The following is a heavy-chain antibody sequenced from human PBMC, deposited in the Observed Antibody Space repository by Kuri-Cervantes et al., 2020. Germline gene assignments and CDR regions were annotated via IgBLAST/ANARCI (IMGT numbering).Heavy chain of an antibody. CDR1: GFTFISYS. Sequence: LRLSCAASGFTFISYSMHWVRQAPGKGLEWIGEIYHSGSTNYNPSLKSLVTISVDTSKNRFSLKLSSVTAADTAVYYCARRSITMVQGFDIWGQGTMVTVSS. CDR2: IYHSGST. V-gene: IGHV4-34*09. CDR3: ARRSITMVQGFDI. J-gene: IGHJ3*02. D-gene: IGHD3-10*01.